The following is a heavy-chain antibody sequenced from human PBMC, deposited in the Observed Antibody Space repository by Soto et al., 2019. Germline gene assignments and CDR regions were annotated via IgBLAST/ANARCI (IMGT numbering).Heavy chain of an antibody. CDR3: ARDRGYCSSTSCYGYYGMDV. CDR2: IYYSGST. D-gene: IGHD2-2*01. J-gene: IGHJ6*02. CDR1: GGSISSYY. V-gene: IGHV4-59*12. Sequence: PSETLSLTCTVSGGSISSYYWCWIRQPPEKGLERIGYIYYSGSTYYNPSLKSRVTISVDTSKNQFSLKLSSVTAADTAVYYCARDRGYCSSTSCYGYYGMDVWGQGTTVTVSS.